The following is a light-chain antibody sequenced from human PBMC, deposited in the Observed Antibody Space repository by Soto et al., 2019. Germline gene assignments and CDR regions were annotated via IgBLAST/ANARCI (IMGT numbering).Light chain of an antibody. J-gene: IGLJ2*01. CDR1: SSNIGSGYD. Sequence: QSVLTQPPSVSGAPGQRVTISCTGSSSNIGSGYDVHWYQQFPGTAPKLLIYGNTNRPSGVPDRFSGSNSGTSASLAITGLQAEDEADYYCQSYDSSLRDVVFGGGTKLTVL. CDR3: QSYDSSLRDVV. V-gene: IGLV1-40*01. CDR2: GNT.